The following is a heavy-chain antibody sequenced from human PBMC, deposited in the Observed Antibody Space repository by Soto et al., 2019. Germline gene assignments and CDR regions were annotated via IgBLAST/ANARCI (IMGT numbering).Heavy chain of an antibody. D-gene: IGHD1-26*01. CDR1: GFTFDDYT. J-gene: IGHJ6*02. V-gene: IGHV3-43*01. CDR2: ISWDGGST. Sequence: EVQLVESGGVVVQPGGSLRLSCAASGFTFDDYTMHWVRQAPGKGLEWVSLISWDGGSTYYADSVKGRFTISRDNSKNSLYLQMNSLRTEDTALYYCAKDRGVGAKTYYCYGMDVWVQGTTVTVSS. CDR3: AKDRGVGAKTYYCYGMDV.